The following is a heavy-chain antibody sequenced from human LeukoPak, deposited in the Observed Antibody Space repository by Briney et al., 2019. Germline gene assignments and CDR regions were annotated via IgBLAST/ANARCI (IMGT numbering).Heavy chain of an antibody. CDR2: ISRNEGST. Sequence: GGSLRLSCAASGFTFCSYAMHWVREAPGKGLEYVSAISRNEGSTYYANSVKGRFTISRDNSKNTLSLQMGSLRAEDMAVYYCARSSGSYIGDFDYWGQGTLVTVSS. CDR1: GFTFCSYA. V-gene: IGHV3-64*01. J-gene: IGHJ4*02. CDR3: ARSSGSYIGDFDY. D-gene: IGHD1-26*01.